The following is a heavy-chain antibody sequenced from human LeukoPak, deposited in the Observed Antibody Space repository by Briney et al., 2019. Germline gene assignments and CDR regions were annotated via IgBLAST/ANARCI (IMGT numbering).Heavy chain of an antibody. CDR1: GFTFSNAC. V-gene: IGHV3-15*01. CDR3: TTEVRNTMVRGVKAFDY. D-gene: IGHD3-10*01. J-gene: IGHJ4*02. CDR2: INTKTDGGTT. Sequence: GGSLRLSCAASGFTFSNACMTWVRQAPGKGLEWVGRINTKTDGGTTDYAAPVKGRFTISRDDSKNTLYLQVNSLKTEDTAVYYCTTEVRNTMVRGVKAFDYWGQGTLVTVSS.